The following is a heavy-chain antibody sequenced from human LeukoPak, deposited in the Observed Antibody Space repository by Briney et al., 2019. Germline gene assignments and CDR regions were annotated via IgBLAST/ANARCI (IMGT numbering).Heavy chain of an antibody. Sequence: GESLQISCKGSGYSFTSYWIGWVRQMPGKGLEWMGIIYPGDSDTRYSPSFQGQVTISADKSISTAYLQWSSLKASDTAMYYCARSGPGSGWYAGDAFDIWGQGTMVTVSS. J-gene: IGHJ3*02. CDR1: GYSFTSYW. V-gene: IGHV5-51*01. CDR3: ARSGPGSGWYAGDAFDI. CDR2: IYPGDSDT. D-gene: IGHD6-19*01.